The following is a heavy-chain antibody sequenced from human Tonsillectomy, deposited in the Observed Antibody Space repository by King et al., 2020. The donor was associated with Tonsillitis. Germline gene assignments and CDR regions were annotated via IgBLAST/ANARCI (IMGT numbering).Heavy chain of an antibody. V-gene: IGHV3-21*01. CDR1: GFTFSSYS. D-gene: IGHD4-23*01. CDR2: ISSRSSYI. J-gene: IGHJ3*02. Sequence: VQLVESGGGLVKPGGSLRLSSAASGFTFSSYSMNWVRQAPGKGLEWVSSISSRSSYIYYAVAVKGRFTISRDNAKNSLYRQMNSLIAEDTAVYYCAGGLLDYGGNSEAFDIWGQGTMVTVSS. CDR3: AGGLLDYGGNSEAFDI.